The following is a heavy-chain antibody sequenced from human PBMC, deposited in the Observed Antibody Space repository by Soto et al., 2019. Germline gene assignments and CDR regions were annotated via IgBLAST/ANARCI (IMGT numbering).Heavy chain of an antibody. CDR2: IKQDGSAK. Sequence: PGGSLRLSCAASGFTVSSCWMTWVRQAPGKGLEWVANIKQDGSAKFYVYSVKGRFTISRDNAKNSQYMQKNSRRAEDTAVYYCARGAGSYYRRVVGAFDIWGQGTMVTVSS. J-gene: IGHJ3*02. CDR3: ARGAGSYYRRVVGAFDI. V-gene: IGHV3-7*04. D-gene: IGHD3-10*01. CDR1: GFTVSSCW.